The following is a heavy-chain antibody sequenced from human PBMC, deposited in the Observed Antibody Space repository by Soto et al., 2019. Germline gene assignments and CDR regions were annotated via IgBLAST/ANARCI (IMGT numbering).Heavy chain of an antibody. Sequence: SETLSLTCAVYGGSFSGYYWSWIRQPPGKGLEWIGEINHSGSTNYNPSLKSRVTISVDTSKNQFSLKLSSVTAADTAVYYCAREDCSSTSCHDNYYFDYWGQGTLVTSPQ. CDR1: GGSFSGYY. CDR2: INHSGST. CDR3: AREDCSSTSCHDNYYFDY. D-gene: IGHD2-2*01. V-gene: IGHV4-34*01. J-gene: IGHJ4*02.